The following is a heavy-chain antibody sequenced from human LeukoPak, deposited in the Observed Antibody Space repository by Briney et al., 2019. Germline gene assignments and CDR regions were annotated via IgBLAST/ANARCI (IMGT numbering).Heavy chain of an antibody. D-gene: IGHD6-19*01. CDR2: IYSGGST. J-gene: IGHJ4*02. CDR3: ARYGGIAVAGTFDY. CDR1: GFTVSSNY. V-gene: IGHV3-66*01. Sequence: PGGSLRLSCAASGFTVSSNYMSWVRQGPGKGLEWVSVIYSGGSTYYADSVKGRFTISRDNSKNTLYLQMNSLRAEDTAVYYCARYGGIAVAGTFDYWGQGTLVTVSS.